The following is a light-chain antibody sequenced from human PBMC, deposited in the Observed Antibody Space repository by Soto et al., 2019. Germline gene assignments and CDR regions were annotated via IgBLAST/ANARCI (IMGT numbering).Light chain of an antibody. CDR2: AAF. V-gene: IGKV1-39*01. Sequence: DIQMTQSPSSLSASVGDRVTITCRASQTINTYLNWYQQKLGKAPKLLIYAAFTLQSGVPSRFSGSGSGTDFTLTISSLQPEDFATYYGQQSYSTPRTFGQGTKLQIK. CDR1: QTINTY. J-gene: IGKJ2*01. CDR3: QQSYSTPRT.